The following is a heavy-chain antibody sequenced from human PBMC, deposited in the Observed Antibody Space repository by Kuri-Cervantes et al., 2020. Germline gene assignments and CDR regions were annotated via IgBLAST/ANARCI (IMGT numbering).Heavy chain of an antibody. CDR3: AKVGVLLWFGDPDYYFDY. CDR2: IWYDGSNK. V-gene: IGHV3-33*03. J-gene: IGHJ4*02. CDR1: GFTFSSYG. D-gene: IGHD3-10*01. Sequence: GGSLRLSCAASGFTFSSYGMHWVRQAPGKGLEWVAVIWYDGSNKYYADSVKGRFTISRDNAKNSLYLQMNSLRAEDTALYYCAKVGVLLWFGDPDYYFDYWGQGTLVTVSS.